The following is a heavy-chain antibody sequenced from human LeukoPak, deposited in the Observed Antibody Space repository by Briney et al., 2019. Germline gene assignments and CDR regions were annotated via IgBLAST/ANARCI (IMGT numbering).Heavy chain of an antibody. CDR3: ARNRGMLDY. CDR1: GFTFSSYA. Sequence: GRSLRLSCAASGFTFSSYAMHWVRQAPGKGLEWVAVISYVGSNKYYADSVKGRFTISRDNSKNTLYLQMNSLRAEDTAVYYCARNRGMLDYWGQGTLVTVSS. D-gene: IGHD1-14*01. J-gene: IGHJ4*02. V-gene: IGHV3-30*04. CDR2: ISYVGSNK.